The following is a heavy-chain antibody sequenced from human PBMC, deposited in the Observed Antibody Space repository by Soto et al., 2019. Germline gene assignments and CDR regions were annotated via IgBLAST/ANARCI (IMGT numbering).Heavy chain of an antibody. J-gene: IGHJ6*01. CDR1: GFTVSSTY. Sequence: EVQLVESGGGLIQPGGSLRLSCAASGFTVSSTYMSWVRQAPGKGLEWVSVIRNDGDTFYADSVKGRFTLSRDNSKNTLYLQMNSLRAEDTAVYYCAKEYYYSMDVRGQGTTATVSS. CDR2: IRNDGDT. V-gene: IGHV3-53*01. CDR3: AKEYYYSMDV.